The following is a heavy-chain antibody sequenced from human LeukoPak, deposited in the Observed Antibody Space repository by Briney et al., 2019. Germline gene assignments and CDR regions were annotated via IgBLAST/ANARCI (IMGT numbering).Heavy chain of an antibody. V-gene: IGHV1-46*01. Sequence: ASVKVSCKTSGYSFTNYNLHWVRQAPGQRLEWMGIIKPSGGDTNYAQKFQGRVIMTRDTSTSTVYMELSSLKSEDTAVYYCARGSYDSSDFEYFHHWGQGTLVTVSS. CDR3: ARGSYDSSDFEYFHH. CDR1: GYSFTNYN. J-gene: IGHJ1*01. CDR2: IKPSGGDT. D-gene: IGHD3-22*01.